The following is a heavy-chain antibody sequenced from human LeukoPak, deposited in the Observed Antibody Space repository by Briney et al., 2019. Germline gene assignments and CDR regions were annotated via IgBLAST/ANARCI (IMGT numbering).Heavy chain of an antibody. CDR2: MNPNSGNT. CDR1: GYTFTSYD. D-gene: IGHD1-1*01. Sequence: GGSVRVSCKASGYTFTSYDINWVRQAPGQGREWMGWMNPNSGNTGYAQKLQGRVTMTRKTSISTAYMELISLRSEDTAVYYCATEVPLEPRCFDYWGQGTLVTVSS. CDR3: ATEVPLEPRCFDY. V-gene: IGHV1-8*01. J-gene: IGHJ4*02.